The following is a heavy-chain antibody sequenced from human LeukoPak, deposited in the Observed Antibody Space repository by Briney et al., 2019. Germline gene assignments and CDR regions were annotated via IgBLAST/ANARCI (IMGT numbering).Heavy chain of an antibody. CDR2: IYYSGTT. CDR3: ARDLTGDSFDY. V-gene: IGHV4-59*12. CDR1: GGSISPYY. Sequence: SETLSLTCSVSGGSISPYYWSWIRQPPGKGLEWIGYIYYSGTTNYNPSLQSRVTISVATSKNQFSLKLSSVTAADTAVYYCARDLTGDSFDYWGQGTLVTVSS. J-gene: IGHJ4*02. D-gene: IGHD3-9*01.